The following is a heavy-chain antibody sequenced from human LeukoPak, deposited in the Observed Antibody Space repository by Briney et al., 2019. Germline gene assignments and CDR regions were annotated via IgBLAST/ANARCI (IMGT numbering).Heavy chain of an antibody. CDR2: IYYSGST. CDR1: AGSISSSSYY. V-gene: IGHV4-39*01. CDR3: ARHTSSGYYYFDY. D-gene: IGHD3-22*01. Sequence: SETLSLTCTVSAGSISSSSYYWGWIRQPPGKGLEWIGSIYYSGSTYYNPSLKSRVTISVDTSKNQFSLKLSSVTAADTAVYYCARHTSSGYYYFDYWGQGTLVTVSS. J-gene: IGHJ4*02.